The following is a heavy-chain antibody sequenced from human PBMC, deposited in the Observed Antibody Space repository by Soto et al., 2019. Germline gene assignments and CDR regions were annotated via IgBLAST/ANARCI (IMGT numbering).Heavy chain of an antibody. CDR3: AREYCGGEGCHNPHY. CDR1: GFTFSNYW. CDR2: INNDGSTT. J-gene: IGHJ4*02. V-gene: IGHV3-74*01. Sequence: GGSLRLSCATSGFTFSNYWMHWVRQSPGKGLVWVSRINNDGSTTSYADCVKGRFTISRDNAKNTLYLQMNSLRAEDTAVYYCAREYCGGEGCHNPHYWGPGTLVTVSS. D-gene: IGHD2-21*01.